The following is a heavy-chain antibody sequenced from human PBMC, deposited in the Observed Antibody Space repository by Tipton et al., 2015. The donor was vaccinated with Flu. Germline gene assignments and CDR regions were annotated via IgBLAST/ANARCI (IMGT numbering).Heavy chain of an antibody. CDR3: AGGYRIYCVDE. J-gene: IGHJ4*02. V-gene: IGHV4-39*07. CDR1: GGSISSSSFY. CDR2: MYYSGST. D-gene: IGHD5-18*01. Sequence: TLSLTCTISGGSISSSSFYWGWIRQSPGKGLEWIGSMYYSGSTYYNPSLKSRVTISVDTSKNQFSLKLHSVTAADTAVYYCAGGYRIYCVDEWGQGTLGTVSS.